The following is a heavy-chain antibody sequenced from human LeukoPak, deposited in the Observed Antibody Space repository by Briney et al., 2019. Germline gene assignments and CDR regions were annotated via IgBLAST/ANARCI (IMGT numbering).Heavy chain of an antibody. CDR2: IYYSGGT. J-gene: IGHJ4*02. Sequence: SETLSLTCTVSGYSISSGYYWGWIRQPPGKGLEWIGYIYYSGGTSYNSSLKSRVTISVDTSKNQFSLKLSSVTAADTAVYYCARDEKTYYYDSSGSAFDYWGQGTLVTVSS. CDR3: ARDEKTYYYDSSGSAFDY. V-gene: IGHV4-38-2*02. CDR1: GYSISSGYY. D-gene: IGHD3-22*01.